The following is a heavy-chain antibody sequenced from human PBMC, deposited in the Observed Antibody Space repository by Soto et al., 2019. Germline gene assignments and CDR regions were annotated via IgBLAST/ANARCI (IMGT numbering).Heavy chain of an antibody. CDR2: IIPIFGTA. Sequence: ASVKVSCKASGCTFSSYAISWVRQAPGQGLEWMGGIIPIFGTANYAQKFQGRVTITADESTSTAYMELSSLRSEDTAVDYCARDEVHCCGGSCSPYWYFDLWGRGTLVTVSS. CDR3: ARDEVHCCGGSCSPYWYFDL. D-gene: IGHD2-15*01. J-gene: IGHJ2*01. CDR1: GCTFSSYA. V-gene: IGHV1-69*13.